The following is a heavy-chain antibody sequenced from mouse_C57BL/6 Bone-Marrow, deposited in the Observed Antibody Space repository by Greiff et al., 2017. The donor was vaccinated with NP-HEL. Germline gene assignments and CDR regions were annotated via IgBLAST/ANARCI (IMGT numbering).Heavy chain of an antibody. J-gene: IGHJ4*01. CDR2: IYPGGGYT. CDR3: AREGLRNAMDY. V-gene: IGHV1-63*01. CDR1: GYTFTNYW. Sequence: VQRVESGAELVRPGTSVKMSCKASGYTFTNYWIGWAKQRPGHGLEWIGDIYPGGGYTNYNEKFKGKATLTADKSSSTAYMQFSSLTSEDSAIYYCAREGLRNAMDYWGQGTSVTVSS. D-gene: IGHD2-4*01.